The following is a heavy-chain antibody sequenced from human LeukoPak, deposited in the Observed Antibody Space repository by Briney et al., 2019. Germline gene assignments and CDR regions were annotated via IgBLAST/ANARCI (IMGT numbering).Heavy chain of an antibody. CDR2: ISGSGGST. D-gene: IGHD6-13*01. J-gene: IGHJ4*02. CDR3: AKEPSRTWAAGYFDY. CDR1: GFTFSSYG. V-gene: IGHV3-23*01. Sequence: PGGSLRLSCAASGFTFSSYGMSWVRQAPGKGLEWVSSISGSGGSTYYADSVKGRFTISRDNSKNTLYLQMNSLRAEDTAVYYCAKEPSRTWAAGYFDYWGQGTLVTVSS.